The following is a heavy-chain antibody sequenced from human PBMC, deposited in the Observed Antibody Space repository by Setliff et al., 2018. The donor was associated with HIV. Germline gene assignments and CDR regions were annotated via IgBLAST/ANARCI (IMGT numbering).Heavy chain of an antibody. V-gene: IGHV4-39*07. J-gene: IGHJ3*02. CDR2: IYYSGTP. Sequence: SETLSLTCTVSGDSMGNSGYYWSWLRQSPGKGLEWIGSIYYSGTPYYSPSLNSRVTISLDMSKTQFFLRLISMTAADTAVYYCARLNDWRHTFDIWGQGITVTVSS. CDR1: GDSMGNSGYY. D-gene: IGHD3-9*01. CDR3: ARLNDWRHTFDI.